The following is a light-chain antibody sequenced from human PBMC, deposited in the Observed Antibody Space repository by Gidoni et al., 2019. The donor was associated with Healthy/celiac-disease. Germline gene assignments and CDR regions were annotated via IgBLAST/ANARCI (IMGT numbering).Light chain of an antibody. CDR3: QQYDNLPRST. CDR2: DAS. CDR1: QDISNY. J-gene: IGKJ2*01. Sequence: DLQMTQSTSSLSASVGDRVTITCQASQDISNYLNWYQQKPGKAPKLLIYDASNLETGVPSRFSGSGSGTDFTFTISSLQPEDIATYYCQQYDNLPRSTFGQGTKLEIK. V-gene: IGKV1-33*01.